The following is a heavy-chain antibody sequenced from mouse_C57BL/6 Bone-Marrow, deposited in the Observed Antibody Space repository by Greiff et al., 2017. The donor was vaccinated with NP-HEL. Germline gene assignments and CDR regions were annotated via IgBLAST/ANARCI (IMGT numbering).Heavy chain of an antibody. CDR3: ARRDWDVGWYFDV. CDR1: GYTFTSYW. Sequence: VQLQQSGAELAKPGASVKLSCKASGYTFTSYWMHWVKQRPGQGLEWIGYINPSSGYTKYNQKFKDKATLTADKSSSTAYMQLSSLTYEDSAVYYCARRDWDVGWYFDVWGTGTTVTVSS. J-gene: IGHJ1*03. CDR2: INPSSGYT. D-gene: IGHD4-1*01. V-gene: IGHV1-7*01.